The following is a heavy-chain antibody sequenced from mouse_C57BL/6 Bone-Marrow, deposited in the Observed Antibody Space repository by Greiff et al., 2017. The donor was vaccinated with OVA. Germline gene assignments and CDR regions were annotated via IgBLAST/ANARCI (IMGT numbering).Heavy chain of an antibody. Sequence: EVQLQQSGPELVKPGASVKISCKASGYTFTDYYMNWVKQSHGKSLEWIGDINPNNGGTSYNQKFKGKATLTVDKSSSTAYMELRSLTSEDSAVYYCASRLSHYAMDDWGQGTSVTVSS. J-gene: IGHJ4*01. CDR2: INPNNGGT. V-gene: IGHV1-26*01. CDR3: ASRLSHYAMDD. D-gene: IGHD1-1*02. CDR1: GYTFTDYY.